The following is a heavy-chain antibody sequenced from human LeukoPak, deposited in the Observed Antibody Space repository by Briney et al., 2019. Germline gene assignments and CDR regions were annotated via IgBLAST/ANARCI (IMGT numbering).Heavy chain of an antibody. CDR3: ARDFWNFYDSSGYYRDFDS. CDR1: TSH. D-gene: IGHD3-22*01. Sequence: ASVKVSCKATSHISWVRQAPGQGLEWMGWIGSYEGDTYYAQKFQGRVTVTTDTPTNTAYMELRSLRADDTAVYYCARDFWNFYDSSGYYRDFDSWGQGTLVTVSS. V-gene: IGHV1-18*01. CDR2: IGSYEGDT. J-gene: IGHJ5*01.